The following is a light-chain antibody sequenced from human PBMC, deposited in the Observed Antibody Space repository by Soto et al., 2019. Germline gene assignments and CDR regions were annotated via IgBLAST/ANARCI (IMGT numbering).Light chain of an antibody. J-gene: IGKJ4*01. CDR3: QQVNGYPLT. V-gene: IGKV1-9*01. Sequence: DIQLTQSPSFLSASVGDRVTITCRASQGINSYLAWYQQKPGKAPQLLIYAASTLQSGVPSRFSGSESGTEFTLTISSLQPEDFATYYCQQVNGYPLTLGGGTKVEIK. CDR2: AAS. CDR1: QGINSY.